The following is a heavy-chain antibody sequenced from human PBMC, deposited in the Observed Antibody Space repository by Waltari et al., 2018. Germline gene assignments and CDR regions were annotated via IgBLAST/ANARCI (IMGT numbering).Heavy chain of an antibody. CDR2: IYHSGGT. CDR3: ASHYCSGGSCYSSPNWFDP. J-gene: IGHJ5*02. CDR1: GYSISSGYY. V-gene: IGHV4-38-2*02. D-gene: IGHD2-15*01. Sequence: QVQLQESGPGLVKPSETLSLTCTVSGYSISSGYYWGWIRQPPGKGLEWIGSIYHSGGTYYNPSLKSRVTISVDTSKNQCSLKLSSVTAADTAVYYCASHYCSGGSCYSSPNWFDPWGQGTLVTVSS.